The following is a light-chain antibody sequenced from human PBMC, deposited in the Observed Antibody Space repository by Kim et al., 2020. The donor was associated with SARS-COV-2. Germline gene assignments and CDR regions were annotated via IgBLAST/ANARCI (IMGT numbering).Light chain of an antibody. CDR2: EAS. J-gene: IGKJ4*01. CDR1: QSIGTW. V-gene: IGKV1-5*03. Sequence: DIQMTQSPSTLSVSVGDRVTITCRASQSIGTWLAWYQQKPGKAPRLLIYEASNLDSGVPSRFSGSGSGTEFTLTSSSLQTDCFATYYCQQYNRSPGHTYGGGTKVDIK. CDR3: QQYNRSPGHT.